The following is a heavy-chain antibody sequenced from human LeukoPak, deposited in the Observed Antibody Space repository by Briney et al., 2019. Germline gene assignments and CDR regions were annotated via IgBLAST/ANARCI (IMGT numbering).Heavy chain of an antibody. J-gene: IGHJ4*02. CDR1: GGSISSYY. CDR3: ARQYYYGSGSYYDL. V-gene: IGHV4-59*01. Sequence: SETLSLTCTVPGGSISSYYWSWIRQPPGKGLEWIGYIYYSGSTNYNPSLKSRVTISVDTSKNQFSLKLSSVTAADTAVYYCARQYYYGSGSYYDLWGQGTLVTVYS. CDR2: IYYSGST. D-gene: IGHD3-10*01.